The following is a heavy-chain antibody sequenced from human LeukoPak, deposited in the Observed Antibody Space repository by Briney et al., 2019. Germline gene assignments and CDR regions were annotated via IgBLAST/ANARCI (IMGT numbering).Heavy chain of an antibody. Sequence: GGSLRLSCAASGFTFDDYAMHWVRQAPGKGLEWVSLISWDGGSTYYADSVKGRFTISRDNSKNSLYLQMNSLRAEDTALYYCARASGGVSGYDLYYLDYWGQGTLVTVSS. CDR3: ARASGGVSGYDLYYLDY. CDR2: ISWDGGST. D-gene: IGHD5-12*01. CDR1: GFTFDDYA. J-gene: IGHJ4*02. V-gene: IGHV3-43D*03.